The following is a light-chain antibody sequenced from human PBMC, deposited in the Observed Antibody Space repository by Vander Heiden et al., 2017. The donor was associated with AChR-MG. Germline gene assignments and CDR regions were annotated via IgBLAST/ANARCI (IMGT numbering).Light chain of an antibody. CDR2: LGS. Sequence: DIVMTQSPLSLPLTPGEPASISCRSSQSLLHSNGYNYLDWYLQKPGQSPQLLIYLGSNRASGVPDRFSGSGSGTHFTLRISRVEAEDVGVYYCRQALQTPFTFGHGTKVDIK. J-gene: IGKJ3*01. V-gene: IGKV2-28*01. CDR3: RQALQTPFT. CDR1: QSLLHSNGYNY.